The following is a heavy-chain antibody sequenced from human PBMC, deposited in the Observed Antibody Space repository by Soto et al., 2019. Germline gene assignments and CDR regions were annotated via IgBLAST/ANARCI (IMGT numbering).Heavy chain of an antibody. CDR3: ARGYSYGHYYYYYGMDV. Sequence: GGSLRLSCAASGFTFDDYGMSRVRQAPGKGLEWVSGINWNGGSTGYADSVKGRFTISRDNAKNSLYLQMNSLRAEDTALYYCARGYSYGHYYYYYGMDVWGQGTTVTVSS. CDR1: GFTFDDYG. V-gene: IGHV3-20*04. D-gene: IGHD5-18*01. J-gene: IGHJ6*02. CDR2: INWNGGST.